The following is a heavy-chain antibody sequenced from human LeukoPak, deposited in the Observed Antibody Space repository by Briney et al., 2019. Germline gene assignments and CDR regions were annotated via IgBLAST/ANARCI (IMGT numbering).Heavy chain of an antibody. CDR1: GFTFSSYS. V-gene: IGHV3-21*01. J-gene: IGHJ4*02. CDR2: ISSSSSYI. CDR3: ARDVMSSSTSCYAIDY. Sequence: GGSLRLSCAASGFTFSSYSMNWVRQAPGKGLEWVSSISSSSSYIYYADSVKGRFTISRDNGKNSLYLQMNSLRAEATAVYYCARDVMSSSTSCYAIDYWGQGTLVTVSS. D-gene: IGHD2-2*01.